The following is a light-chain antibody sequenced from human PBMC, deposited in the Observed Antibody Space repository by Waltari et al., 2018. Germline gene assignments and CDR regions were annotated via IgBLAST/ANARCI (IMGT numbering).Light chain of an antibody. Sequence: QSALTQPPSASGSPGQSVSISCTGTSSDIGAYNYVSWYQKHPGKAPKLMISEVSKRPSGVPERFSGSKSGKTASLTVSGLQAEDEADDYCASYAGKNNFVFGSGTKVTVL. CDR1: SSDIGAYNY. V-gene: IGLV2-8*01. J-gene: IGLJ1*01. CDR3: ASYAGKNNFV. CDR2: EVS.